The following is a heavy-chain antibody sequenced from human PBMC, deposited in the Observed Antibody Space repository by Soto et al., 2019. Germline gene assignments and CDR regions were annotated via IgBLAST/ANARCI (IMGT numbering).Heavy chain of an antibody. CDR3: ARDEGSVLWFGELYVKP. CDR1: GFTFSSYG. CDR2: IWYDGSNK. V-gene: IGHV3-33*01. J-gene: IGHJ5*02. D-gene: IGHD3-10*01. Sequence: GGSLRLSCAASGFTFSSYGMHWVRQAPGKGLEWVAVIWYDGSNKYYADSVKGRFTISRDNSKNTLYLQMNSLRAEDTAVYYCARDEGSVLWFGELYVKPWGQGT.